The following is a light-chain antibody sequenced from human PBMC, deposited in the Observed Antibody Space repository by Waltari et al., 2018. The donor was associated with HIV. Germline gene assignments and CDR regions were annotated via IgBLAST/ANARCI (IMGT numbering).Light chain of an antibody. CDR3: SSFAVNDVFV. CDR1: SNDIGLYNY. Sequence: QSALTQPPSASGSPGETVTLPCTGTSNDIGLYNYFSWFQQHPGKVPKLVMFEVSQRPSGVPVRFSGSKSGYTASLTVSGLQPDDEADYFCSSFAVNDVFVFGGGTRLTVL. V-gene: IGLV2-8*01. CDR2: EVS. J-gene: IGLJ2*01.